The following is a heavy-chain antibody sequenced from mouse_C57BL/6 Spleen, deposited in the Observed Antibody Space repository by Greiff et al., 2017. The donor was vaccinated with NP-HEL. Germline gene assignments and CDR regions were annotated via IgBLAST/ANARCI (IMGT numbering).Heavy chain of an antibody. CDR1: GYTFTSYG. CDR2: IYPRSGNT. D-gene: IGHD2-5*01. CDR3: AYYSNYEDY. V-gene: IGHV1-81*01. Sequence: QVHVKQSGAELARPGASVKLSCKASGYTFTSYGISWVKQRTGQGLEWIGEIYPRSGNTYYNEKFKGKATLTADKSSSTAYMELRSLTSEDSAVYFCAYYSNYEDYWGQGTTLTVSS. J-gene: IGHJ2*01.